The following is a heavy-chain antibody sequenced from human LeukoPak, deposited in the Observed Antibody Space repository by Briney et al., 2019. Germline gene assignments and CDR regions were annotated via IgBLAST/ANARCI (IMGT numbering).Heavy chain of an antibody. CDR3: ARGQWFGDY. J-gene: IGHJ4*02. V-gene: IGHV4-59*02. Sequence: SETLSLTCTVSGGSVSSYYWGWIRQPPGKGLAWIGYIYDSGSPNYNPSLKSRVTISVDTSKNQFSLKLSSVTAADTAVYYCARGQWFGDYWGQGTLVTVSS. D-gene: IGHD3-22*01. CDR1: GGSVSSYY. CDR2: IYDSGSP.